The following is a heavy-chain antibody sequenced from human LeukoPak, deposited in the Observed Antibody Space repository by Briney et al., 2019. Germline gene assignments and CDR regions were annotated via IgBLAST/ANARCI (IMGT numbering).Heavy chain of an antibody. D-gene: IGHD4-17*01. J-gene: IGHJ4*02. V-gene: IGHV3-11*04. CDR3: ARAGDDYGDYVSPVDY. CDR1: GFTFSDYY. Sequence: GGSLRLSCAASGFTFSDYYMSWIRQAPGKGLEWVSYISSSGSTIYYADSVKGRFTISRDNAKNSLYLQMNSLRAEDTAVYYCARAGDDYGDYVSPVDYWGQGTLVTVSS. CDR2: ISSSGSTI.